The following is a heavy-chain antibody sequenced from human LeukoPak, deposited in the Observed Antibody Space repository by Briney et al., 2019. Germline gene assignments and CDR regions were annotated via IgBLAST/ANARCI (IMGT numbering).Heavy chain of an antibody. CDR1: GGSFSGYY. J-gene: IGHJ4*02. V-gene: IGHV4-34*01. D-gene: IGHD6-6*01. Sequence: PSETLSLTCAVYGGSFSGYYWSWIRQPPGKGLEWIGEINHSGSTNYNPSLKSRVTISVDTSKNQFSLKLSSVTAADTAVYYCARGRIAARLYYFDYWGQGTLVTASS. CDR2: INHSGST. CDR3: ARGRIAARLYYFDY.